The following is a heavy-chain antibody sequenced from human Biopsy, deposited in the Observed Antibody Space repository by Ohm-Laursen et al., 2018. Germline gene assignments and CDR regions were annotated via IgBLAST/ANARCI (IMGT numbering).Heavy chain of an antibody. J-gene: IGHJ5*02. CDR2: IYNTETT. CDR1: GGSISSSTTYY. V-gene: IGHV4-39*01. Sequence: GTLSLTCPVSGGSISSSTTYYWAWLRQPPGKGLEWIGSIYNTETTFYNPSLESRVTISVDTSTNQFSLKVSSVTAADTALYFCARHPTGFWFDPWGHGTLVTASS. CDR3: ARHPTGFWFDP.